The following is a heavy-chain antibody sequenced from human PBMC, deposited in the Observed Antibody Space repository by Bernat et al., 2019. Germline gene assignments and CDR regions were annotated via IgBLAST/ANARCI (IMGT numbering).Heavy chain of an antibody. CDR3: TKEDEVYSFARN. CDR2: ISGSGDRT. V-gene: IGHV3-23*04. CDR1: GFTFSNYA. D-gene: IGHD5-18*01. J-gene: IGHJ4*02. Sequence: EVQLVESGGGLVQPGGSLRLSCVASGFTFSNYAMSWVRQAPGKGLEWVSAISGSGDRTYYADSVKGRFSISRDKSKNTLYLQMNSLGAEDTAVYYCTKEDEVYSFARNWGQGTLVAVSS.